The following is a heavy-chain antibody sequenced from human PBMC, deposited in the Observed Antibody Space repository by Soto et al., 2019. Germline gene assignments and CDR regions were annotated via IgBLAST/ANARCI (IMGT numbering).Heavy chain of an antibody. Sequence: QVQLVESGGGVVQPGRSLRLSCAASGFTFSSYGMHWVRQAPGKGLEWVAVISYDGSNKYYADSVKGRFTISRDNSKNXLYLQMNSLRAEDTAVYYCAKRERWLQLLEDAFDIWGQGTMVTVSS. V-gene: IGHV3-30*18. D-gene: IGHD5-12*01. CDR1: GFTFSSYG. J-gene: IGHJ3*02. CDR3: AKRERWLQLLEDAFDI. CDR2: ISYDGSNK.